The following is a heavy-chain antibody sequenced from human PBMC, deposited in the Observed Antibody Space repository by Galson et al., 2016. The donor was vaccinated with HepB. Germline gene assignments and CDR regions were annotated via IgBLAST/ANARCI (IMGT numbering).Heavy chain of an antibody. CDR3: ARKRGNYYDNSGIGD. CDR2: IYYSGNT. CDR1: GISVSRGDYY. V-gene: IGHV4-61*08. J-gene: IGHJ4*02. D-gene: IGHD3-22*01. Sequence: ETLSLTCTVSGISVSRGDYYWSWIRQPPGKGLEWIGYIYYSGNTNYNPSFKSRVTISIDTSMNQFSLKLTSVTAADTAVYYCARKRGNYYDNSGIGDWGQGTLVTVSS.